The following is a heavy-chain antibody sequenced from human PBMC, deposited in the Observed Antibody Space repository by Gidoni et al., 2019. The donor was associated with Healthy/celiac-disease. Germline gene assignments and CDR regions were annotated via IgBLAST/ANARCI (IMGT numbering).Heavy chain of an antibody. Sequence: QVTLRESGPALVKPTQTLPLTCTFSGFSLSTSGMCVSWIRQPPGKALEWLARIDWDDDKYYSTSLKTRLTISKDTSKNQVVLTMTNMDPVDTATYYCARIVVVVAAGAYYFDYWGQGTLVTVSS. CDR2: IDWDDDK. V-gene: IGHV2-70*15. D-gene: IGHD2-15*01. J-gene: IGHJ4*02. CDR3: ARIVVVVAAGAYYFDY. CDR1: GFSLSTSGMC.